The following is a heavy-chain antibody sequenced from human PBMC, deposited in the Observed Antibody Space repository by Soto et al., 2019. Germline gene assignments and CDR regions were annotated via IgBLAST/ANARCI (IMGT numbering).Heavy chain of an antibody. V-gene: IGHV4-39*01. D-gene: IGHD2-8*01. Sequence: GQGLEWIGSIYYSGSTYYNPSLKSRVTISVDTSKNQFSLKLSSVTAADTAVYYCARANRLSGILILFNVAATTEIYPCGQ. CDR3: ARANRLSGILILFNVAATTEIYP. J-gene: IGHJ5*02. CDR2: IYYSGST.